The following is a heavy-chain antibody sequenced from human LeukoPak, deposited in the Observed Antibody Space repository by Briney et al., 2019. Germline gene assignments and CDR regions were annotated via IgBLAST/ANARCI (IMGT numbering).Heavy chain of an antibody. CDR3: ARVTTVTTNYFDY. CDR1: GSTFSSCA. D-gene: IGHD4-17*01. J-gene: IGHJ4*02. V-gene: IGHV3-30*02. Sequence: GGSLRLSCAASGSTFSSCAMQWVRQAPGKGLEWVALIRYDGSNKYYADSVKGRFTISRDNAKNSLYLQMNSLRAEDTAVYYCARVTTVTTNYFDYWGQGTLVTVSS. CDR2: IRYDGSNK.